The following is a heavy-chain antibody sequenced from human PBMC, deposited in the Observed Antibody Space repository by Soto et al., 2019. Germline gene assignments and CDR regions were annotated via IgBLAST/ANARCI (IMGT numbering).Heavy chain of an antibody. CDR1: GFTFSSYA. D-gene: IGHD2-21*01. J-gene: IGHJ4*02. CDR2: ISGSGGST. V-gene: IGHV3-23*01. Sequence: EVQLLESGGGLVQPGGSLRLSCAASGFTFSSYAMSWVRQAPGKGLEWVSAISGSGGSTYYADSVKGRFTISRDNSKNTLYLQMNSLRAEDTAVYSCAVGVPLIPFGDYFDYWGQGTLVTVSS. CDR3: AVGVPLIPFGDYFDY.